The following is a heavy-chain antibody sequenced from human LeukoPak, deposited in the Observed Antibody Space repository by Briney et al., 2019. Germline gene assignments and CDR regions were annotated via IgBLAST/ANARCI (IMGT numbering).Heavy chain of an antibody. CDR3: RGYYYDSGGYYLVDY. J-gene: IGHJ4*02. CDR1: GFTFSGSA. D-gene: IGHD3-22*01. V-gene: IGHV3-73*01. Sequence: PGGSLRLSCAASGFTFSGSAMHWVRQASGKGLDWVGRIRSKANSYATAYAASVKGSFTISRDDSKNTAYLQMNSLKTEGTAVYYCRGYYYDSGGYYLVDYWGQGTLVTVSS. CDR2: IRSKANSYAT.